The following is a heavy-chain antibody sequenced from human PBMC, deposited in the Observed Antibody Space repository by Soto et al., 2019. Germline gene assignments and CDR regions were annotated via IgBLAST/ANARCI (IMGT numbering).Heavy chain of an antibody. J-gene: IGHJ4*02. CDR3: ARSEFIAAAGNY. D-gene: IGHD6-13*01. CDR2: ISAYNGNT. V-gene: IGHV1-18*01. CDR1: GYTFTSYA. Sequence: ASVKVSCKASGYTFTSYAMHWVRQAPGQGLEWMGWISAYNGNTNYAQKLQGRVTMTTDTSTSTAYMELRSLRSDDTAVYYCARSEFIAAAGNYWGQGTLVTVSS.